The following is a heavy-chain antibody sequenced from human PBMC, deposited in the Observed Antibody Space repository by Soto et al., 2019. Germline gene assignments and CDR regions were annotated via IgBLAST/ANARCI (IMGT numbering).Heavy chain of an antibody. D-gene: IGHD6-6*01. Sequence: ASVKVSCKASGGTFSSYTISWVRQAPGQGLEWMGRIIPILGIANYAQKFQGRVTITADKSTSTAYMELSSLRSEDTAVYYCASYSSSFKGYYYYYMDVWGKGTTVTVSS. CDR1: GGTFSSYT. J-gene: IGHJ6*03. CDR2: IIPILGIA. CDR3: ASYSSSFKGYYYYYMDV. V-gene: IGHV1-69*02.